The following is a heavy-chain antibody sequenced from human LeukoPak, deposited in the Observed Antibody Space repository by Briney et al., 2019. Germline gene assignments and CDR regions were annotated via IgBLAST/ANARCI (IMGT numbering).Heavy chain of an antibody. J-gene: IGHJ6*02. CDR2: IIPIFGTA. CDR1: GGTFSSYA. CDR3: ARDLAGDIVVVPAPYYYYYGMDV. D-gene: IGHD2-2*01. V-gene: IGHV1-69*13. Sequence: GASVKVSCKASGGTFSSYAISWVRQAPGQGLEWMGGIIPIFGTANYAQKFQGRVTITADESTSTAYMELSSLRSEDTAVYYCARDLAGDIVVVPAPYYYYYGMDVWGHGTTVTVSS.